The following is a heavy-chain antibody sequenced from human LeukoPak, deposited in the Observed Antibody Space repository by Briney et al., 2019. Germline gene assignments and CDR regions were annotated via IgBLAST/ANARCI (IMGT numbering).Heavy chain of an antibody. CDR2: INQDGSKK. V-gene: IGHV3-7*01. CDR1: GFIFSKYY. D-gene: IGHD2-2*01. CDR3: ANHLACGSTSCPSFDY. Sequence: PGGSLRLSCAASGFIFSKYYMMWVRQAPGKGLEWVANINQDGSKKYYVDSVAGRFTISRDNAKNSLYLQMNSLRAEDTAVYYCANHLACGSTSCPSFDYWGQGTLVTVSS. J-gene: IGHJ4*02.